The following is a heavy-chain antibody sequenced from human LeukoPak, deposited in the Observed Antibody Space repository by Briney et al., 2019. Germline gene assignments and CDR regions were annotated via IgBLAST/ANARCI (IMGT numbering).Heavy chain of an antibody. CDR3: ARLLGTVTTYDC. CDR1: GFPLDEYG. V-gene: IGHV3-20*04. D-gene: IGHD2/OR15-2a*01. CDR2: INWNSAAT. Sequence: GGSLRLSCAASGFPLDEYGMTWVRQAPGKGLEWVSAINWNSAATGYADSVKGRFTIPRDNAKNFLYLQMTSLGAEDTAVYYCARLLGTVTTYDCWGQGTLVTVSS. J-gene: IGHJ4*02.